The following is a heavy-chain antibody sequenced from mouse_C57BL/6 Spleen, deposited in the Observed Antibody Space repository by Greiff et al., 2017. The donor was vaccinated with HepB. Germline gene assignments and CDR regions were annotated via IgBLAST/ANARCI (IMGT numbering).Heavy chain of an antibody. CDR1: GFTFSDYG. V-gene: IGHV5-17*01. D-gene: IGHD1-1*01. J-gene: IGHJ2*01. CDR2: ISSGSSTI. CDR3: ARGYYGYFDY. Sequence: EVKVVESGGGLVKPGGSLKLSCAASGFTFSDYGMHWVRQAPEKGLEWVAYISSGSSTIYYADTVKGRFTISRDNAKNTLFLQMTSLRSEDTAMYYCARGYYGYFDYWGQGTTLTVSS.